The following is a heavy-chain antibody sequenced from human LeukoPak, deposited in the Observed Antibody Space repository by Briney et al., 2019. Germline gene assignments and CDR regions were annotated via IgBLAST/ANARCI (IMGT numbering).Heavy chain of an antibody. CDR3: ARHSFGSTRCFDY. V-gene: IGHV5-51*01. CDR1: GYSFTTYW. D-gene: IGHD2-2*01. CDR2: IYPGDSDT. J-gene: IGHJ4*02. Sequence: GESLKISWKGSGYSFTTYWIGWVRQMPGKRLEWMGIIYPGDSDTTYSPSFQGQVTISADKSISTAYLQWSSLKASDTAMYYCARHSFGSTRCFDYWGQGTLVTVSS.